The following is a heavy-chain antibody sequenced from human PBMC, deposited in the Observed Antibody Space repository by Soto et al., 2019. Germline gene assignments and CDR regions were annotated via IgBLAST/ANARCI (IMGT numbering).Heavy chain of an antibody. D-gene: IGHD3-10*01. CDR1: GYTFTGYY. CDR3: AREAITMVRGVIIYYYYYMDV. Sequence: ASVKVSCKASGYTFTGYYMHGVRQAPGQGLEWMGWINPNSGGTNYAQKFQGWVTMTRDTSISTAYMELSRLRSDDTAVYYCAREAITMVRGVIIYYYYYMDVWGKGTTVTVSS. V-gene: IGHV1-2*04. J-gene: IGHJ6*03. CDR2: INPNSGGT.